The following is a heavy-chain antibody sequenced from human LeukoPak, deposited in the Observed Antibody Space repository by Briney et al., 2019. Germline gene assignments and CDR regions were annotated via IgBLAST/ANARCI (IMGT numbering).Heavy chain of an antibody. CDR3: ARQGYGDYARSAFDI. V-gene: IGHV5-51*01. J-gene: IGHJ3*02. Sequence: HGESLKISCKGSGYNFTSHWIGWVRQMPGKGLEWMGIIYPGDSDTRYSLSFQGQVTISADKPITTAYLQWSSLKASDTAMYYCARQGYGDYARSAFDIWGQGTMVTVSS. CDR2: IYPGDSDT. D-gene: IGHD4-17*01. CDR1: GYNFTSHW.